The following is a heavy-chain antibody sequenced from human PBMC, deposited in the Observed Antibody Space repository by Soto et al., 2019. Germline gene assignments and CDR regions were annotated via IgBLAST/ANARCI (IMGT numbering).Heavy chain of an antibody. D-gene: IGHD1-26*01. CDR3: ARGGPSLYYYYGMDV. CDR1: GGSISSGGYY. V-gene: IGHV4-31*03. J-gene: IGHJ6*02. Sequence: QVQLQETGPGLVKPSQTLSLTCTVSGGSISSGGYYWSWIRQHPGKGLEWIGYIDYSGSTYYNPSPKSSVTISVDTSKNQFSLKLSSVTAADTAVYDCARGGPSLYYYYGMDVWGQGTTVTVSS. CDR2: IDYSGST.